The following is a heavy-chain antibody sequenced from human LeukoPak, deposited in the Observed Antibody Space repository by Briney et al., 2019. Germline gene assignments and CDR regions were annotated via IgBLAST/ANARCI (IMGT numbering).Heavy chain of an antibody. J-gene: IGHJ4*02. V-gene: IGHV3-23*01. CDR1: GFTFDDYA. CDR2: ISGSGDNT. Sequence: GGSLRLSCAASGFTFDDYAMHWVRQAPGKGLEWVSAISGSGDNTYYADSVKGRFTISRDNSKNTLYLQMNSLRADDTAVYYCAKDVVVPVARFDYWGQGTLVTVSS. D-gene: IGHD2-2*01. CDR3: AKDVVVPVARFDY.